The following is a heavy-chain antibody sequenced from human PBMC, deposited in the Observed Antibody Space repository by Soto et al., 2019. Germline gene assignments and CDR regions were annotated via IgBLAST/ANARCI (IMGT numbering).Heavy chain of an antibody. CDR2: MNPNSGNT. J-gene: IGHJ6*02. Sequence: ASVKVSCKASGYTFTSYDINWVRQATGQGLEWMGWMNPNSGNTGYAQKFQGRVTMTRNTSISTAYMELSSLRSEDTAVYYCARVGKYYDFWSGYYGYYYYYGMDVWGQGTTVTVSS. D-gene: IGHD3-3*01. V-gene: IGHV1-8*01. CDR1: GYTFTSYD. CDR3: ARVGKYYDFWSGYYGYYYYYGMDV.